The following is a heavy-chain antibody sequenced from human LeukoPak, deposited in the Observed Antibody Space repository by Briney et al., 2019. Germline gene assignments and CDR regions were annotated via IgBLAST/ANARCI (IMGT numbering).Heavy chain of an antibody. CDR2: IYYSGST. Sequence: KTSETLSLTCTVSGVSISSGDYYWSWIRQPPGKGLEWIGYIYYSGSTYYNPSLKSRVTISVDTSKNQFSLKLSSVTAADTAVYYWAAAPRVITFGGVIVDNWYFDLWGRGTLVTVSS. J-gene: IGHJ2*01. V-gene: IGHV4-30-4*01. CDR1: GVSISSGDYY. D-gene: IGHD3-16*02. CDR3: AAAPRVITFGGVIVDNWYFDL.